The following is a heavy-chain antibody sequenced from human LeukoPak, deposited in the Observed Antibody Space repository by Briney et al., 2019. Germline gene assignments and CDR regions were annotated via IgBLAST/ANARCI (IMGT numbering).Heavy chain of an antibody. CDR3: ARGRSNYYGMDV. V-gene: IGHV4-31*03. D-gene: IGHD1-26*01. Sequence: SETLSLTCTVSGGSISSGGHYWSWIRQRPGKGLEWIGYINYSGSTYYNPSLKSRVSISLDTSQNHFSLRLSSVTAADTAVYYCARGRSNYYGMDVWGQGTTVTVSS. J-gene: IGHJ6*02. CDR1: GGSISSGGHY. CDR2: INYSGST.